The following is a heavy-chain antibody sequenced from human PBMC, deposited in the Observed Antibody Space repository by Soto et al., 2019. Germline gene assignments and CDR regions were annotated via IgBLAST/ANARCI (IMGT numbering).Heavy chain of an antibody. CDR1: GFRLSDFY. CDR3: GRDISGSIDY. J-gene: IGHJ4*01. D-gene: IGHD3-10*01. V-gene: IGHV3-11*01. CDR2: ITTTGST. Sequence: WGSLRLSCAASGFRLSDFYMSWIRQAPGKGLDWISIITTTGSTYHADSVRGRFTISRDNAKNSVYLQMDDLRAEDTAIYYCGRDISGSIDYWGQGALVTVSS.